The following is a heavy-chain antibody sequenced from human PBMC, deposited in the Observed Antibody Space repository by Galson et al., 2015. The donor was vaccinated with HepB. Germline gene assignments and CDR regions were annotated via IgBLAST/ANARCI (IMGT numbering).Heavy chain of an antibody. J-gene: IGHJ4*02. D-gene: IGHD6-6*01. V-gene: IGHV1-18*01. CDR2: ISAYNGNT. CDR3: ARDAFEYSSPSLGTHFDY. CDR1: GYTFTSYG. Sequence: SVKVSCKASGYTFTSYGISWVRQAPGQGLERMGWISAYNGNTNYAQKLQGRVTMTTDTSKSTDYMELRSLRSDDTAVYYCARDAFEYSSPSLGTHFDYWGQGTLVTVSS.